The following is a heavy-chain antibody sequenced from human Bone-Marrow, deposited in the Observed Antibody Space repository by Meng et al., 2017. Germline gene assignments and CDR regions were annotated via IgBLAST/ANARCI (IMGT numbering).Heavy chain of an antibody. CDR1: GCTFSSYA. CDR2: IIPSFATA. J-gene: IGHJ5*02. D-gene: IGHD5-18*01. V-gene: IGHV1-69*06. Sequence: QGQRGQSGAGVKKSGPSVTRSCKASGCTFSSYASSWVRQAPGQGLEWMGGIIPSFATANYAQKFQGRVTITADKSTSTAYMELSSLRSEDTAVYYWARRGQLWLDSFDPWGQGTLVTVSS. CDR3: ARRGQLWLDSFDP.